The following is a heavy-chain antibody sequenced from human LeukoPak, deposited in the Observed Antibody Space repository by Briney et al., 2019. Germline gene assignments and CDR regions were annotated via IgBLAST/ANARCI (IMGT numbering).Heavy chain of an antibody. CDR3: AKDLSTVVTAGRLPSGYFDY. CDR2: ISGSGGST. D-gene: IGHD4-23*01. CDR1: GFTFSSYG. Sequence: GGTLRLSCAASGFTFSSYGMSWVRQAPGKGLEWVSAISGSGGSTYYADSVKGRFTISRGNSKNTLYLQMNSLRAEDTAVYYCAKDLSTVVTAGRLPSGYFDYWGQGTLVTVSS. V-gene: IGHV3-23*01. J-gene: IGHJ4*02.